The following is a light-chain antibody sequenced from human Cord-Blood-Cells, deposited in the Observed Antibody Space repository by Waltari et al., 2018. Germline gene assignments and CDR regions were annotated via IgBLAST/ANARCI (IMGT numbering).Light chain of an antibody. J-gene: IGLJ2*01. V-gene: IGLV3-19*01. CDR1: SLRSYY. CDR2: GKN. CDR3: NSRDSSGNHVV. Sequence: SSALTQDPAVSVALGKTVRITCQGDSLRSYYASRYQQKPGHAPVLVIYGKNNRPSGIPDRFSGSSSGNTASLTITGAQAEDEADYYCNSRDSSGNHVVFGGGTKLTVL.